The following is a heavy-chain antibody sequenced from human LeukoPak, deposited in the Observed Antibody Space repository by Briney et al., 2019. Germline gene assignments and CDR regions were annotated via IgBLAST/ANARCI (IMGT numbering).Heavy chain of an antibody. CDR1: GFTFSSYW. Sequence: GGSLRLSCAASGFTFSSYWMSWVRQAPGKGLEWVANIKQDGSEKYYVDSVKGRFTISRDNAKNSLYLQMNSLRAEDTAVYYCARDLRDFWSAGENYWGQGTLVTVSS. D-gene: IGHD3-3*01. V-gene: IGHV3-7*01. CDR3: ARDLRDFWSAGENY. CDR2: IKQDGSEK. J-gene: IGHJ4*02.